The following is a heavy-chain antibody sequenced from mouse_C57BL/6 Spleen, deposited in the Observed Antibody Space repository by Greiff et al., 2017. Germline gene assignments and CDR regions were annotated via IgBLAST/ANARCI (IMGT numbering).Heavy chain of an antibody. Sequence: QVQLQQSGAELVRPGTSVKVSCKASGYAFTNYLIEWVKQRPGQGLEWIGVINPGSGGTNYNEKFKGKATLTADKSSSTAYIQLSSLTSDDSVVYFCSSQGDYYGGGYGYWGQGTTLTVSS. J-gene: IGHJ2*01. CDR1: GYAFTNYL. CDR2: INPGSGGT. D-gene: IGHD1-1*02. V-gene: IGHV1-54*01. CDR3: SSQGDYYGGGYGY.